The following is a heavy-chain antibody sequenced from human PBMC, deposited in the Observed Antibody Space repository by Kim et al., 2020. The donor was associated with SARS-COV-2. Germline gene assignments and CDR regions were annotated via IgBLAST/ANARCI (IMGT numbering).Heavy chain of an antibody. V-gene: IGHV1-69*13. J-gene: IGHJ4*02. Sequence: SVKVSCKASGGTFSSYAISWVRQAPGQGLEWMGGIIPIFGTANYAQKFQGRVTITADESTSTAYMELSSLRSEDTAVYYCARVREYGDYVLVYWGQGTLVTVSS. CDR2: IIPIFGTA. D-gene: IGHD4-17*01. CDR1: GGTFSSYA. CDR3: ARVREYGDYVLVY.